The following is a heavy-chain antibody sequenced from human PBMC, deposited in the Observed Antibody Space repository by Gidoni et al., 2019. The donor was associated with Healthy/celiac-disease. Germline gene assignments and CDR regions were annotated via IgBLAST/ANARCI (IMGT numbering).Heavy chain of an antibody. D-gene: IGHD6-19*01. CDR3: VKAHTGYSSGWEYFDY. CDR2: ISSNGGST. V-gene: IGHV3-64D*06. CDR1: GFTFSSYA. J-gene: IGHJ4*02. Sequence: EVQLVESGGGLVQPGGSLRLSCSASGFTFSSYAMHWVRQAPGKGLEYVSAISSNGGSTYYADSVKGRFTISRDNSKNTLYLQMSSLRAEDTAVYYCVKAHTGYSSGWEYFDYWGQGTLVTVSS.